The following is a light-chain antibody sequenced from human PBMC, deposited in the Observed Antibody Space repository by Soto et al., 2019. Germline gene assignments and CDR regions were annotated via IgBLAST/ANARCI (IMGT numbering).Light chain of an antibody. CDR3: SSYAGSSNV. CDR2: EVN. CDR1: SSDVGGYNY. V-gene: IGLV2-8*01. J-gene: IGLJ1*01. Sequence: QSALTQPPSASGSPGQSVSVSCTGTSSDVGGYNYVSWYQQHPGNAPKPMIYEVNMRHSGVPDRFSGSKSCNTASLTVSGFQAADEAEYYCSSYAGSSNVFGTGT.